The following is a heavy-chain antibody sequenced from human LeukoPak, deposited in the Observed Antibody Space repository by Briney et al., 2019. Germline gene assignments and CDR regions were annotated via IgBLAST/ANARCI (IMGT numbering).Heavy chain of an antibody. Sequence: PLSLPCTVSGGSIMSGDYYWSGSRQPPGQGLAWIGYIYYSGSTYYNPSLKSRVTISVDTSKNQFSLKLSSVTAADTAVYYCARDGGPITGTTLVDYWGQGTLVTVSS. CDR2: IYYSGST. CDR3: ARDGGPITGTTLVDY. D-gene: IGHD1-7*01. V-gene: IGHV4-30-4*01. J-gene: IGHJ4*02. CDR1: GGSIMSGDYY.